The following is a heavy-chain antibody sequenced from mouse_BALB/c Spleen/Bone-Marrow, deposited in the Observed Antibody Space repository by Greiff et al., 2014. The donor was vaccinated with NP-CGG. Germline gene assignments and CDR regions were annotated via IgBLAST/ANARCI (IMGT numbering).Heavy chain of an antibody. D-gene: IGHD2-3*01. CDR2: INPYNGGT. V-gene: IGHV1-26*01. Sequence: VQLQQSGPELVKPGASMKISCKASGYSFTGYTMNWVKQSHGKNLEWIGLINPYNGGTSYNQKFKGKATLTVDKSSSTAYMERLSLTSEDSAVYYCARWNDGYSLYYYAMDYWGQGTSVTVSS. J-gene: IGHJ4*01. CDR3: ARWNDGYSLYYYAMDY. CDR1: GYSFTGYT.